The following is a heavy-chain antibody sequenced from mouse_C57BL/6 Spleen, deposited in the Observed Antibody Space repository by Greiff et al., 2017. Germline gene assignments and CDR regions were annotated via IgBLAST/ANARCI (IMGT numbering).Heavy chain of an antibody. CDR2: INPNYGTT. V-gene: IGHV1-39*01. CDR3: ASYYGSRYYFDD. D-gene: IGHD1-1*01. CDR1: GYSFTDYN. J-gene: IGHJ2*01. Sequence: VQLKESGPELVKPGASVKISCKASGYSFTDYNMNWVKQSNGKSLEWIGVINPNYGTTSYNQKFKGKSTLTVDQSSSTAYMQLNSLTSEESAVYYCASYYGSRYYFDDWGQGTTLTVSS.